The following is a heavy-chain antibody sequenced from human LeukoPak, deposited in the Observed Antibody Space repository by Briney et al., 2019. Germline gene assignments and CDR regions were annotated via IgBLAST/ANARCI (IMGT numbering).Heavy chain of an antibody. V-gene: IGHV3-66*01. J-gene: IGHJ4*02. D-gene: IGHD2-21*02. CDR3: AKDVGLVTARFYSFDY. CDR2: IYSGGST. CDR1: GFTVSSNY. Sequence: GGSLRLSCAASGFTVSSNYMSWVRQAPGKGLEWVSVIYSGGSTYYADSVKGRFTISRDNSKNTLNLQMNSLRAEDAAVYHCAKDVGLVTARFYSFDYWGQGTLVTVSS.